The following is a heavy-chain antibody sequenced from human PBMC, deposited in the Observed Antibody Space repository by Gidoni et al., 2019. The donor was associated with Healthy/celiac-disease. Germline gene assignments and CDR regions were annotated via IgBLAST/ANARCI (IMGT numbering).Heavy chain of an antibody. CDR2: ISGSGGST. Sequence: EVQLFESGGGLVQPGGSLTRPCAASGVTFSSHAMSWVRQAPGQGLGWVSAISGSGGSTYYADSVKGRFTISRDNSKNTLYLQMNSLRAEDTAVYYCAKDISSSSGWRRGAFDIWGQGTMVTVSS. J-gene: IGHJ3*02. D-gene: IGHD6-19*01. CDR1: GVTFSSHA. V-gene: IGHV3-23*01. CDR3: AKDISSSSGWRRGAFDI.